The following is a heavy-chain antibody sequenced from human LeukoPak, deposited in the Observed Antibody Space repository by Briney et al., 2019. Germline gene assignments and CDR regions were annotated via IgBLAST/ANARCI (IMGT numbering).Heavy chain of an antibody. CDR2: IWLDGSAT. CDR1: GFDFSSYD. J-gene: IGHJ4*02. Sequence: GGSLRLSCAASGFDFSSYDMHWVRQAPGKGLEWVAIIWLDGSATYYGDSVKGRFTVSRDNSNNTLYLQMNSLRVEDTAVYYCARDLNREDFDYWGQGTLVAVSS. CDR3: ARDLNREDFDY. V-gene: IGHV3-33*01. D-gene: IGHD1-14*01.